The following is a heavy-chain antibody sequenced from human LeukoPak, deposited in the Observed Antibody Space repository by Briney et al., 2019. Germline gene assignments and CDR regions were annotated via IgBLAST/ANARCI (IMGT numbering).Heavy chain of an antibody. CDR1: GFTSSSYW. CDR3: ARDRGSSGWYEFDY. J-gene: IGHJ4*02. Sequence: GGSLTLSCAASGFTSSSYWMSWVRQATGKGLEWVANIKQDGSEKYYVDSVKGRFTISRDNAKNSLYLQMNSLRAKDTALYYCARDRGSSGWYEFDYWGQGTLVTVSS. CDR2: IKQDGSEK. V-gene: IGHV3-7*01. D-gene: IGHD6-19*01.